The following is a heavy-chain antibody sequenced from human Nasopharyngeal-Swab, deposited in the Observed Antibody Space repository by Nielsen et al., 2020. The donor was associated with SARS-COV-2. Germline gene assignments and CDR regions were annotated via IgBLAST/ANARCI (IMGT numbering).Heavy chain of an antibody. CDR1: GGSFSGYY. V-gene: IGHV4-34*01. D-gene: IGHD6-6*01. Sequence: GSLRLSCAFYGGSFSGYYWSWIRQPPGKGLEWIGEINHSGSTNYNPSLKSRVTISVDRSRNQFSLRLSSLTAADTAVYYCAREKSNYFDFWGQGTLVTVSS. CDR2: INHSGST. CDR3: AREKSNYFDF. J-gene: IGHJ4*02.